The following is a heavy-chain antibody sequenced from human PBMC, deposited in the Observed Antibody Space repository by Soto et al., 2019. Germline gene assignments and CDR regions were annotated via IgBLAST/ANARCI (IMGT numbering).Heavy chain of an antibody. D-gene: IGHD1-26*01. CDR2: IIPMLGTR. Sequence: QVQLVQSGAEVKKLGSSVKVSCKDSGGTFSTYSLFWVRQAPGQGLEWMGRIIPMLGTRNYAQRFQDRVTITADKTTATAHMELSSLRSEDTALYYCTVGSWSGEVFDIWGQGTMVTVSS. CDR1: GGTFSTYS. J-gene: IGHJ3*02. V-gene: IGHV1-69*08. CDR3: TVGSWSGEVFDI.